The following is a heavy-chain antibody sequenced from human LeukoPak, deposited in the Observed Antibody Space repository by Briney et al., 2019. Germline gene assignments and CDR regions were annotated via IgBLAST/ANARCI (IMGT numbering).Heavy chain of an antibody. V-gene: IGHV4-59*01. CDR2: IYFIGNT. J-gene: IGHJ4*02. CDR3: ARHLWSEYHKFDY. D-gene: IGHD3-3*01. CDR1: SGSIDNYY. Sequence: SETLSLTCTISSGSIDNYYWSWIRQPAGKGLEWIGQIYFIGNTNYNPSLKSRVTISVDRSKYQFSLKLSSVTAADTAVYYCARHLWSEYHKFDYWGQGTLVTVSS.